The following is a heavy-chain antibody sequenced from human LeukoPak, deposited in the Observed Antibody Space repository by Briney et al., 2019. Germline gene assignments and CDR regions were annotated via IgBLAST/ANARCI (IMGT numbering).Heavy chain of an antibody. J-gene: IGHJ3*02. D-gene: IGHD3-16*01. Sequence: SETLSLTCTVSGGSISSYHWSWIRQPAGKGLEWIGRIYSSGSTNYNPSLKSRVTMSVDTSKNQSSLKLSSVTAADTAVYYCARGAASSAFDIWGQGTMVTVSS. CDR2: IYSSGST. CDR1: GGSISSYH. CDR3: ARGAASSAFDI. V-gene: IGHV4-4*07.